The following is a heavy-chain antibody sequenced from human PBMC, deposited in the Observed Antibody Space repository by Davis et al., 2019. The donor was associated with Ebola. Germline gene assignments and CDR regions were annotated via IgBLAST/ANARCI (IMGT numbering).Heavy chain of an antibody. D-gene: IGHD1-26*01. J-gene: IGHJ4*02. CDR1: GFTFSSYN. CDR3: ARDNVRWSSHEPFDY. Sequence: GESLKISCAASGFTFSSYNMNWVRQAPGKGLEWVSHISSSSSIIYYADSVKGRFTISRDNAKNSLYLQMNSLRDEDTAVYYCARDNVRWSSHEPFDYWGQGTLVTVSS. CDR2: ISSSSSII. V-gene: IGHV3-48*02.